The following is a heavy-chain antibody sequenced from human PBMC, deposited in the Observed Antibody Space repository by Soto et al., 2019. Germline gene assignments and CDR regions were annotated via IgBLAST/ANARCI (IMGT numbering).Heavy chain of an antibody. J-gene: IGHJ6*02. CDR3: ARESGFWSGYSRYYYYGMDV. Sequence: GSLRLSCAASGFTFSSYAMTWVRQAPGKGLEWVSAISYSGVSTYYADSVKGRFTISRDSSENTLSLQMNSLRVDDTAVYYCARESGFWSGYSRYYYYGMDVWGQGTTVTVSS. D-gene: IGHD3-3*01. CDR1: GFTFSSYA. CDR2: ISYSGVST. V-gene: IGHV3-23*01.